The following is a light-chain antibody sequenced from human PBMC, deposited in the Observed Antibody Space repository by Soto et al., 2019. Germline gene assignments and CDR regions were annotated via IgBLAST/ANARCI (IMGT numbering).Light chain of an antibody. Sequence: EIVMTQAPATLSVSPGETATLSCRASQSVSSSKLAWYQQKPGQAPRLLIHGASTRYTGIPAMLSGSGSWTESTLTIPSLQSVDFAVYFCQEYNDCPLSFGGGTKVEVK. CDR1: QSVSSS. J-gene: IGKJ4*01. V-gene: IGKV3-15*01. CDR3: QEYNDCPLS. CDR2: GAS.